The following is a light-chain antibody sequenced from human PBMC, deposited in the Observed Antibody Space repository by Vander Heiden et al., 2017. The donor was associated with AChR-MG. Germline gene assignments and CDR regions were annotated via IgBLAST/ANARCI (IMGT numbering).Light chain of an antibody. CDR2: YDS. Sequence: SFVLTQPPSVSVAPGKTARITCGGKNIGSRSVHWYQQKPGQAPVLVIYYDSDQPSGIPERFSGSNSGNTATLTISRVEAGDEADYYCQVWDSSSDHHWVFGGGTKLTVL. V-gene: IGLV3-21*04. J-gene: IGLJ3*02. CDR1: NIGSRS. CDR3: QVWDSSSDHHWV.